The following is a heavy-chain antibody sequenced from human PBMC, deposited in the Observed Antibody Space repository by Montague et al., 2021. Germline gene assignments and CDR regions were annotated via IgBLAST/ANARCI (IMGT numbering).Heavy chain of an antibody. CDR1: GGSTSSTSYY. CDR3: ARYLYCKGGGCYSGFDH. D-gene: IGHD2-21*02. CDR2: IYFNGST. V-gene: IGHV4-39*01. J-gene: IGHJ5*02. Sequence: SETLSLTCTVSGGSTSSTSYYWGWIRQPPGKELEFIGVIYFNGSTYYNPSLKSRVTVSIDTSKNQFSLKLISVTAADTAVYFCARYLYCKGGGCYSGFDHWGQGTLVTVSS.